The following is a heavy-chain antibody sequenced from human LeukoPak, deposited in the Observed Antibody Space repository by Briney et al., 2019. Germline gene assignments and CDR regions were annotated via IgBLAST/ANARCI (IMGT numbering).Heavy chain of an antibody. J-gene: IGHJ4*02. V-gene: IGHV3-33*01. D-gene: IGHD2-8*01. CDR2: IWYDGSNK. CDR3: AREALMKYYFDY. Sequence: PGGPLRLSCAASGFTFSSYGMHWVRQAPGKGLEWVAVIWYDGSNKYYADSVKGRFTISRDNSKNTLYLQMNSLRAEDTAVYYCAREALMKYYFDYWGQGTLVTVSS. CDR1: GFTFSSYG.